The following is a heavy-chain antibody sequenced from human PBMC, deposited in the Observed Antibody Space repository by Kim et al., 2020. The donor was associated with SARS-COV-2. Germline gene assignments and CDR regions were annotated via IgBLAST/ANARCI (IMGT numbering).Heavy chain of an antibody. V-gene: IGHV4-39*02. J-gene: IGHJ4*02. D-gene: IGHD6-13*01. CDR3: AGEGIAAAPTGDY. Sequence: NPSLKSRATISVDTSKNQCSLKLSSVTAADTAVYYCAGEGIAAAPTGDYWGQGTLVTVSS.